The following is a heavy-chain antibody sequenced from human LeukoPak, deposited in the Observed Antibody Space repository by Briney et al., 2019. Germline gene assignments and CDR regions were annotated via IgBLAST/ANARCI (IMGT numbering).Heavy chain of an antibody. Sequence: SETLSLTCTVSGGSISSGSYYWSWIRQPAGKGLEWIGRIYTSGSTNYNPSLKSRVTISVDTSKNQFSLKLSSVTAADTAVYYCARDHLISWFDPWGQGTLVTVSS. V-gene: IGHV4-61*02. D-gene: IGHD2/OR15-2a*01. J-gene: IGHJ5*02. CDR1: GGSISSGSYY. CDR2: IYTSGST. CDR3: ARDHLISWFDP.